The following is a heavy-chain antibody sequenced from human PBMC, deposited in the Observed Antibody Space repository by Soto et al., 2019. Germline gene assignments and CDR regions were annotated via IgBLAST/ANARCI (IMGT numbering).Heavy chain of an antibody. CDR3: ARGGSYLWPYYYYYGMDV. Sequence: AASVKVSCKASGYTFTSYGISWVRQAPGQGLEWMGWISAYNGNTNYAQKLQGRVTMTTDTSTSTAYMELRSLRSDDTAVYYCARGGSYLWPYYYYYGMDVWGQGTTVTVSS. CDR2: ISAYNGNT. CDR1: GYTFTSYG. V-gene: IGHV1-18*04. D-gene: IGHD1-26*01. J-gene: IGHJ6*02.